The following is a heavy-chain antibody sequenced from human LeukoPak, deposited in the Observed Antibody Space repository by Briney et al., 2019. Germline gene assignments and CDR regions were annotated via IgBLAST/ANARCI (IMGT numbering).Heavy chain of an antibody. CDR3: ARGNYWNYVFQAPHYYMDV. CDR2: IYHSGST. Sequence: SETLSLTCTVSGGSISSGGYYWSWIRQPPGKGLEWIGYIYHSGSTYYNPSLKSRVTISVDRSKNQFSLKLSSVTAADTAVYYCARGNYWNYVFQAPHYYMDVWGKGTTVTVSS. CDR1: GGSISSGGYY. J-gene: IGHJ6*03. D-gene: IGHD1-7*01. V-gene: IGHV4-30-2*01.